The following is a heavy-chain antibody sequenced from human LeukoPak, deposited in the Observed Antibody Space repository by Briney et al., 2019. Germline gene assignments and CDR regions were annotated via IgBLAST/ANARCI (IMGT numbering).Heavy chain of an antibody. D-gene: IGHD2-15*01. CDR3: ARKGGHFDY. J-gene: IGHJ4*02. V-gene: IGHV4-59*01. CDR2: IYYNGST. CDR1: GGSISYYY. Sequence: PSETLSLTGTVSGGSISYYYWSWIRQSPGKGLEWIGYIYYNGSTNYNPSLKSRVTMSVDMSKNQFSLKLSSVTAADTAIYYCARKGGHFDYWGQGTLVTVSS.